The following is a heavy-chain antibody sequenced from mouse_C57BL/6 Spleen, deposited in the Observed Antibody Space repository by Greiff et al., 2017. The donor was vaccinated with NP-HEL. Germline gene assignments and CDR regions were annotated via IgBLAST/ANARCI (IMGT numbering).Heavy chain of an antibody. Sequence: EVQLQESGGGLVKPGGSLKLSCAASGFTFSDYGMHWVRQAPEKGLEWVAYISSGSSTIYYADTVKGRFTISRDNAKNTLFLQMTSLRSEDTAMYYCARWAGTRAWFAYWGQGTLVTVSA. CDR2: ISSGSSTI. V-gene: IGHV5-17*01. J-gene: IGHJ3*01. CDR3: ARWAGTRAWFAY. D-gene: IGHD4-1*01. CDR1: GFTFSDYG.